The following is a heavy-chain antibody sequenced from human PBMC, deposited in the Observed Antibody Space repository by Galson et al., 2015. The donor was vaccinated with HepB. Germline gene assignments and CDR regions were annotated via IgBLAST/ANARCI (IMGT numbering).Heavy chain of an antibody. Sequence: SLRLSCAASGFTFSDYYMSWIRQAPGKGLEWVSYISSSSSYTNYADSVKGRFTISRDNAKNSLYLQMNSLRAEDTAVYYCARVGRRGYSGPPGSWGQGTLVTVSS. CDR1: GFTFSDYY. D-gene: IGHD5-12*01. V-gene: IGHV3-11*06. CDR2: ISSSSSYT. CDR3: ARVGRRGYSGPPGS. J-gene: IGHJ4*02.